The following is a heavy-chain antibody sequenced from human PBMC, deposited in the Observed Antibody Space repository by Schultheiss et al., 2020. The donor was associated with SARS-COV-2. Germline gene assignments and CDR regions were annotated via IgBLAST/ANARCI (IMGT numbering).Heavy chain of an antibody. CDR1: GFTFSSYD. D-gene: IGHD5-24*01. J-gene: IGHJ2*01. V-gene: IGHV3-13*05. CDR3: ARAAGRGMATIKPWYFDL. CDR2: IGTAGDP. Sequence: GGSLRLSCAASGFTFSSYDMHWVRQATGKGLEWVSAIGTAGDPYYPGSVKGRFTISRENAKNSLYLQMNSLRAGDTAVYYCARAAGRGMATIKPWYFDLWGRGALGTIAS.